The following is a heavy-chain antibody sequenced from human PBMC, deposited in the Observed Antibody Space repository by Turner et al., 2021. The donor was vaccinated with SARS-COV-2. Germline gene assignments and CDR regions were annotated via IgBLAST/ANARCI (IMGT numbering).Heavy chain of an antibody. V-gene: IGHV3-48*02. D-gene: IGHD6-19*01. CDR2: ISSSSSTI. CDR3: ARAEDY. J-gene: IGHJ4*02. Sequence: EVQLVESGGGLVQPGGSLRLSCAASGFTFSSYSMNWVGQAPGKGLEWVSYISSSSSTIYYADAVKGRFNISRENAKNALYLQMNSLRDEDTAVYYCARAEDYWGQGTLVTVSS. CDR1: GFTFSSYS.